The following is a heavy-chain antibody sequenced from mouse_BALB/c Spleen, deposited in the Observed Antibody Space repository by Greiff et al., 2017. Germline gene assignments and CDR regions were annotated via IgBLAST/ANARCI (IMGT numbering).Heavy chain of an antibody. D-gene: IGHD4-1*01. CDR1: GYSITSGYY. CDR3: ARWDDYYAMDY. Sequence: ESGPGLVKPSQSLSLTCSVTGYSITSGYYWNWIRQFPGNKLEWMGYISYDGSNNYNPSLKNRISITRDTSKNQFFLKLNSVTTEDTATYYCARWDDYYAMDYWGQGTSVTVSS. J-gene: IGHJ4*01. CDR2: ISYDGSN. V-gene: IGHV3-6*02.